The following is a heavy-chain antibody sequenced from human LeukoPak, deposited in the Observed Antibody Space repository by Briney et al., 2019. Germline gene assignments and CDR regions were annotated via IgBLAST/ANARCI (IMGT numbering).Heavy chain of an antibody. J-gene: IGHJ4*02. V-gene: IGHV3-23*01. CDR1: GFTFSSYA. Sequence: PGGSLRLSCAASGFTFSSYAMSWVRQAPGEGLEWVSAISGSGDSTYYGDSVKGRFTISRDNSKKTLYLQMNSLRGEDTAVYYCAKTRPLDSSSWSHGDYWGQGTLVTVSS. CDR2: ISGSGDST. CDR3: AKTRPLDSSSWSHGDY. D-gene: IGHD6-13*01.